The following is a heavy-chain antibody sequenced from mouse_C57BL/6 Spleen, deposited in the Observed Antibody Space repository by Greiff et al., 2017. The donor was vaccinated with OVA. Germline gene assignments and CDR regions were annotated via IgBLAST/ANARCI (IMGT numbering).Heavy chain of an antibody. CDR2: INPSTGGT. CDR3: ARSDITTVVGDY. J-gene: IGHJ2*01. D-gene: IGHD1-1*01. CDR1: GYSFTGYY. Sequence: EVQLQQSGPELVKPGASVKISCKASGYSFTGYYMNWVKQSPEKSLEWIGEINPSTGGTTYNQKFKAKATLTVDKSSSTAYMQLKSLTSEDSAVYYCARSDITTVVGDYWGQGTTLTVSS. V-gene: IGHV1-42*01.